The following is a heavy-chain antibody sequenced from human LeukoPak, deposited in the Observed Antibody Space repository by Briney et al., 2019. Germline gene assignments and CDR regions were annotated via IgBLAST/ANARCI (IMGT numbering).Heavy chain of an antibody. CDR2: MDDSGAHT. D-gene: IGHD1-26*01. V-gene: IGHV3-64*02. J-gene: IGHJ4*02. CDR3: ARDGKAKNDF. CDR1: GFTFSRYA. Sequence: GGSLRLSCAASGFTFSRYAMQWVRQAPDKRLEYVSGMDDSGAHTYYADSVKGRFTMSRDNSRDTLYLQMVSLRPEDTAVYYCARDGKAKNDFWGQGTLVTVST.